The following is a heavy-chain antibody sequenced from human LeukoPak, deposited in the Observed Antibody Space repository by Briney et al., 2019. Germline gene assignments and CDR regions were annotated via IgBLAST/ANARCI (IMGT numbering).Heavy chain of an antibody. J-gene: IGHJ4*02. D-gene: IGHD3-3*01. V-gene: IGHV3-21*01. CDR1: GFTVSSNY. Sequence: PGGSLRLSCAASGFTVSSNYMSWVRQAPGKGLEWVSSISSSSSYIYYADSVKGRFTISRDNAKNSLYLQMNSLRAEDTAVYYCAREITSGSNRRFDYWGQGTLVTVSS. CDR2: ISSSSSYI. CDR3: AREITSGSNRRFDY.